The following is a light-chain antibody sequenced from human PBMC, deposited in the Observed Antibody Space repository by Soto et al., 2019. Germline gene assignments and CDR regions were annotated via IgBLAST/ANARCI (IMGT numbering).Light chain of an antibody. CDR3: SSYSSTSTLLV. CDR2: DVT. J-gene: IGLJ1*01. V-gene: IGLV2-14*03. CDR1: SSDIGGYNY. Sequence: QSVLTQPASVSGSPGQSITISCTGTSSDIGGYNYVSWYQQHPGKAPKLMICDVTDRPSGVSNRFSGSKSGNTASLTISGLQAEDEADYYCSSYSSTSTLLVFGSGTKLTVL.